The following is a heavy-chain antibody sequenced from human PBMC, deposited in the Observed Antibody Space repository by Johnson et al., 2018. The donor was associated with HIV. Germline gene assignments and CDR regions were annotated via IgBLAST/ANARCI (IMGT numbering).Heavy chain of an antibody. Sequence: VQLVESGGGLIQPGGSLRLSCAASGFTVSSNYMTWVRQAPGKGLEWVSVIYSGGSTYYADSVKGRFTISRDNSKNTLYLHLNSLRAVDTAVYYCAKDVAFRDDAFDIWGQGTMVTVSS. CDR2: IYSGGST. V-gene: IGHV3-66*03. D-gene: IGHD2-21*01. CDR1: GFTVSSNY. CDR3: AKDVAFRDDAFDI. J-gene: IGHJ3*02.